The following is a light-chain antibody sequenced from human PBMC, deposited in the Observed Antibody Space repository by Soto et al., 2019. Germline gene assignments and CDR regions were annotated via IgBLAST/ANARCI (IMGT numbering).Light chain of an antibody. CDR1: QSINAH. CDR2: GAS. Sequence: EVVMTQSPATLSVSPGERVTLSCRASQSINAHLAWYQQKPGQAPRLLIHGASTRATGIPARFSGSGFGTEFIXXTXSXXSEDFAIYYCQQYNTWLWTFGQGTKVEI. J-gene: IGKJ1*01. CDR3: QQYNTWLWT. V-gene: IGKV3-15*01.